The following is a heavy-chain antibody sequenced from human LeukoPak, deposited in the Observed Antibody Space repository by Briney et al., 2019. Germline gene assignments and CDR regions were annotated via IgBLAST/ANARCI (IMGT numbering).Heavy chain of an antibody. CDR2: IYYSGST. D-gene: IGHD3-10*01. CDR3: ARGPRFGELLLDY. CDR1: GGSISSGTYY. Sequence: SETLSLTCTVSGGSISSGTYYWGWIRQPPGKGLEWIGIIYYSGSTYYNPSLKSRVTISVDTSKNQFSLKLSSVTAADTAVYYCARGPRFGELLLDYWGQGTLVTVSS. V-gene: IGHV4-39*01. J-gene: IGHJ4*02.